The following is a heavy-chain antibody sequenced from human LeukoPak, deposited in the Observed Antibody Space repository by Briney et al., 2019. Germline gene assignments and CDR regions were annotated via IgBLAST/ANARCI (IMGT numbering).Heavy chain of an antibody. Sequence: ASVKVSCKASGYTFTSYGISWVRQAPGQGLEWMGWISAYNGNTNYAQKLQGRVTMTTDTSTSTAYMELRSLRSDDTAVYYCARDPGYYDSSGGFDYWGQGTLVTVSS. CDR1: GYTFTSYG. V-gene: IGHV1-18*01. CDR2: ISAYNGNT. J-gene: IGHJ4*02. CDR3: ARDPGYYDSSGGFDY. D-gene: IGHD3-22*01.